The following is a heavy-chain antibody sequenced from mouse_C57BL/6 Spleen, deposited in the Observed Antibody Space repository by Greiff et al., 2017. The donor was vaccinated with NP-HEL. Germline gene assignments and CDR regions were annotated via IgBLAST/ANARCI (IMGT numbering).Heavy chain of an antibody. D-gene: IGHD4-1*01. V-gene: IGHV1-82*01. CDR1: GYTFTSSW. Sequence: QVQLQQSGPELVKPGASVKISCKASGYTFTSSWMNWVKQRPGQGLEWIGRIYPGDGDTNYNGKFKGKATLTADKSSSTAYMQLSSLTSEDSAVYCGALNTGDFDYWGQGTTLTVSS. CDR2: IYPGDGDT. CDR3: ALNTGDFDY. J-gene: IGHJ2*01.